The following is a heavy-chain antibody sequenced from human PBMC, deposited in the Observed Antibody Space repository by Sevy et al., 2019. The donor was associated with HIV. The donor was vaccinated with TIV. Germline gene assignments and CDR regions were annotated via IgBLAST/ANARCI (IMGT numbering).Heavy chain of an antibody. Sequence: GGSLRLSCAASGFTFIRYNMNWVRQAPGKGLEWVSSVSRSSNYIYYAESLKGRFIISRDNVKDTLSLQMNSLRADDTAVYYCARGPPDGSYDYFDYWGQGTLVTVSS. V-gene: IGHV3-21*06. CDR1: GFTFIRYN. CDR3: ARGPPDGSYDYFDY. CDR2: VSRSSNYI. D-gene: IGHD1-26*01. J-gene: IGHJ4*02.